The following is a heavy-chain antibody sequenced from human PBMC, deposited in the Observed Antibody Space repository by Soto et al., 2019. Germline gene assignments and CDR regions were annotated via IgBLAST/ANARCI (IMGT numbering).Heavy chain of an antibody. Sequence: GASVKVSCKASGGTFSSYAISWVRQAPGQGLEWMGGIIPIFGTASYAQKFQGRVTITADKSTSTAYMELSSLRSEDTAVYYCAREWGYSGYNDYYSGMDVWGQGTTVTVSS. CDR2: IIPIFGTA. J-gene: IGHJ6*02. CDR3: AREWGYSGYNDYYSGMDV. CDR1: GGTFSSYA. V-gene: IGHV1-69*06. D-gene: IGHD5-12*01.